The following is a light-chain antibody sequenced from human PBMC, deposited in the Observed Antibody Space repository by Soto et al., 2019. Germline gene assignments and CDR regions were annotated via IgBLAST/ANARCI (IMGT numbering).Light chain of an antibody. CDR1: QGISSY. CDR2: AAS. CDR3: QQLNSYPPT. J-gene: IGKJ2*01. Sequence: IQLTQSPSSLSASVGDRVTITCRASQGISSYLAWYQQKPGKAPKFLIYAASTLQRGVPSRFSGSASGIDFSLTSSSLQPEDFATYFCQQLNSYPPTFGQGTELEIK. V-gene: IGKV1-9*01.